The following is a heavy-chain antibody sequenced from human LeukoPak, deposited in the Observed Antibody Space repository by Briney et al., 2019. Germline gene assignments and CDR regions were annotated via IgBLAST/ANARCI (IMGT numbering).Heavy chain of an antibody. J-gene: IGHJ4*02. CDR2: ISAYNGNT. CDR1: GYTFTSYG. D-gene: IGHD6-19*01. V-gene: IGHV1-18*01. CDR3: VRDPLGGSGWPSGY. Sequence: ASVKVSCKASGYTFTSYGISWVRQAPGQGLEWMGWISAYNGNTNYAQKLQGRVTMTTDTSTSTAYMELRSLRSDDTAVYYWVRDPLGGSGWPSGYWGQGTLVTVSS.